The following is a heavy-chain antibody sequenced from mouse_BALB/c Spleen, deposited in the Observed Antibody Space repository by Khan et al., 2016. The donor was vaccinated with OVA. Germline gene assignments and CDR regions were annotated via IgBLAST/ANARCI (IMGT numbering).Heavy chain of an antibody. CDR3: ARDAGRY. Sequence: EVQLQQSGPELVKPGASVKISCKTSGYTFPENTLHWVKQSHGKSLEWIGVINPKNGVTSYNQKFKGKVTLTVDKTSSTAYMEFRSLTSEDSAVYYCARDAGRYWGQGTSVTISS. CDR2: INPKNGVT. CDR1: GYTFPENT. J-gene: IGHJ4*01. V-gene: IGHV1-18*01. D-gene: IGHD3-3*01.